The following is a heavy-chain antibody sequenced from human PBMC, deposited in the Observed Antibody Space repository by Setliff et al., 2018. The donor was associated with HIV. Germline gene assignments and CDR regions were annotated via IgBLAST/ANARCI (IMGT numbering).Heavy chain of an antibody. J-gene: IGHJ4*02. CDR3: AREHDYSNYRRLDS. D-gene: IGHD4-4*01. Sequence: SCTVSGDSIISYYWTWIRQPPGKGLEWIGYIHHSGSSDYTPSLRSRVTMSVDTSKNQFSLKLSSVTAADTAVYYCAREHDYSNYRRLDSWGQGILVTVSS. CDR2: IHHSGSS. CDR1: GDSIISYY. V-gene: IGHV4-4*08.